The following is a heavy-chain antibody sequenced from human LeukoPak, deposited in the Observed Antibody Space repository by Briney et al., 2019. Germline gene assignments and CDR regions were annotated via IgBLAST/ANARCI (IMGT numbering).Heavy chain of an antibody. J-gene: IGHJ6*02. CDR3: AREVLRPYGMDV. CDR2: INPNSGGT. D-gene: IGHD3-16*01. V-gene: IGHV1-2*02. CDR1: GYTFTGYY. Sequence: ASVKVSCKASGYTFTGYYMLWVRQAPGQGLEWMGWINPNSGGTNYAQKFQGRVTMTRDTSISTAYMELSRLRSDDTAVYYCAREVLRPYGMDVWGQGTTVTVSS.